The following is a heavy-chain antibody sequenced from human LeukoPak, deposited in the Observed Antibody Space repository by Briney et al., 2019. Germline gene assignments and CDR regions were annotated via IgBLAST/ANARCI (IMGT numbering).Heavy chain of an antibody. CDR3: ARDSYVDSEAVRWFDP. V-gene: IGHV3-66*01. D-gene: IGHD4-17*01. CDR1: GLTVSSSY. Sequence: GGSLRLSCAASGLTVSSSYMSWVRQAPGKGLEWVSVIYRGGPTYYADSVKGRFTISRDNSKNTLYLQMNSLRAEDTAVYYCARDSYVDSEAVRWFDPWGQGTLVTVSS. J-gene: IGHJ5*02. CDR2: IYRGGPT.